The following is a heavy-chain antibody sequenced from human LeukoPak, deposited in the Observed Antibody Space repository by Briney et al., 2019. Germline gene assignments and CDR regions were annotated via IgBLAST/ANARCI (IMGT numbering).Heavy chain of an antibody. CDR2: ISYDGSNK. CDR1: GFTFSSYA. J-gene: IGHJ4*02. CDR3: ARDRQWLAHIDY. V-gene: IGHV3-30*04. D-gene: IGHD6-19*01. Sequence: GRSLRLSGAASGFTFSSYAMHWVRQAPGKGLEWVAVISYDGSNKYYADSVKGRFTISRDNSKNTLYLQMNSLRAEDTAVYYCARDRQWLAHIDYWGQGTLVTVSS.